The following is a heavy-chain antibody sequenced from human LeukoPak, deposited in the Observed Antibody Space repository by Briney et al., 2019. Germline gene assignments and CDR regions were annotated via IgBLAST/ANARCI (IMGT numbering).Heavy chain of an antibody. Sequence: ASVKVSCKASGGTFSSYAISWVRQAPGQGLERMGGIIPIFGTANYAQKFQGRVTITADESTSIAYMELSSLRSEDTAVYYCATGMEGATQPFDYWGQGTLVTVSS. D-gene: IGHD1-26*01. J-gene: IGHJ4*02. V-gene: IGHV1-69*01. CDR1: GGTFSSYA. CDR2: IIPIFGTA. CDR3: ATGMEGATQPFDY.